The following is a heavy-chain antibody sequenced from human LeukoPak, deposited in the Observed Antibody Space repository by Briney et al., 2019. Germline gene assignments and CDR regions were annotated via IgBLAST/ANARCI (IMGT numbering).Heavy chain of an antibody. Sequence: ASVKVSCKASGYTFTSYGISWVRQAPGQGLEWMGWISAYNGNTNYAQKLQGRVTMTTDTSTNTAYMGLRSLRSDDTAVYYCARSSGYDKGFDYWGQGTLVTVSS. CDR3: ARSSGYDKGFDY. V-gene: IGHV1-18*01. D-gene: IGHD5-12*01. CDR2: ISAYNGNT. CDR1: GYTFTSYG. J-gene: IGHJ4*02.